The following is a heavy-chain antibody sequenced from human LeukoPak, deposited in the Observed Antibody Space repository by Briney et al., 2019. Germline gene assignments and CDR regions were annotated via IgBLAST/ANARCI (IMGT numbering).Heavy chain of an antibody. V-gene: IGHV1-18*01. D-gene: IGHD3-22*01. Sequence: SVKVSCKASGYTFTSYGISWVRQAPGQGLEWMGWISAYNGNTNYAQKLQGRVTMTTDTSTSTAYMELRSLRSDDTAVYYCARARSYYYDSSGPQNAFDIWGQGTMVTVSS. CDR2: ISAYNGNT. CDR3: ARARSYYYDSSGPQNAFDI. CDR1: GYTFTSYG. J-gene: IGHJ3*02.